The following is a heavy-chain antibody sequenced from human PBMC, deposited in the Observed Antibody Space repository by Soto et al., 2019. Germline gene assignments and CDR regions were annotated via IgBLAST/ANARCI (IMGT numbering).Heavy chain of an antibody. J-gene: IGHJ3*02. CDR2: IRDGGAST. CDR3: APHVHCSGGRYHYAAFDI. Sequence: EVQLLESGGGLVQPGESLRLSCAFSGFIFGNYMMNWVRQAPGKGLEWVSTIRDGGASTYYADSVKDGFTISRYNTKNTLYLQMDSLGVKNAAVYYCAPHVHCSGGRYHYAAFDIRGQGKMVTFSS. V-gene: IGHV3-23*01. CDR1: GFIFGNYM. D-gene: IGHD2-15*01.